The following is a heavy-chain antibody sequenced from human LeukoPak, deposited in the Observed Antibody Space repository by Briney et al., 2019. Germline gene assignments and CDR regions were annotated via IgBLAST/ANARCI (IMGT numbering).Heavy chain of an antibody. V-gene: IGHV3-23*01. CDR2: IGGRDSGT. Sequence: GGSLRLSCAASGFIFSDAWMSWVRQAPGKGLEWVSAIGGRDSGTHYADSVKGRFTISRDDSKNTVYLQMNSLRAEDSALYYCARGSEWSSGVSDYWGQGTLVTVSS. CDR1: GFIFSDAW. CDR3: ARGSEWSSGVSDY. D-gene: IGHD3-3*01. J-gene: IGHJ4*02.